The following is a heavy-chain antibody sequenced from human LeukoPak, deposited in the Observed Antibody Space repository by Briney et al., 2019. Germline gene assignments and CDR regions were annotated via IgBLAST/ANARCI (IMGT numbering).Heavy chain of an antibody. CDR2: ISYDGSNK. V-gene: IGHV3-30-3*01. CDR3: ARDGLRWQRGYYFDY. D-gene: IGHD4-23*01. J-gene: IGHJ4*02. CDR1: GFTFSSYA. Sequence: GRSLRLSCAASGFTFSSYAMHWVRQARGKGLEWVAVISYDGSNKYYADSVKGRFTISRDNSKNTLYLQMNSLRAEDTAVYYCARDGLRWQRGYYFDYWGQGTLVTVSS.